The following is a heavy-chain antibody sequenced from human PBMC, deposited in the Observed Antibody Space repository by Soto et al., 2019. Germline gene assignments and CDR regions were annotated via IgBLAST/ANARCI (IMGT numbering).Heavy chain of an antibody. J-gene: IGHJ4*02. CDR2: INSGGSRT. CDR3: ARGNCSGDTCFFGGTH. V-gene: IGHV3-74*01. D-gene: IGHD2-21*02. CDR1: GFTFSDHW. Sequence: EVQLAESGGVLVQPGGSLRLSCVASGFTFSDHWMHWVRQAPGKGLVWVSRINSGGSRTNYADSVKGRFTISRDNAKNTLYLEMNSLSVEDTAVYYCARGNCSGDTCFFGGTHWGRRTLVTVSS.